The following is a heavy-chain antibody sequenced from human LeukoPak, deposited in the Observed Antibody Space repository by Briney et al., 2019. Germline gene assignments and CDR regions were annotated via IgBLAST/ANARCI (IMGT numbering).Heavy chain of an antibody. D-gene: IGHD3-10*01. J-gene: IGHJ4*02. CDR2: INPNSGGT. Sequence: ASVKVSCKASGYTFTGYYMHWVRQAPGQGLEWMGWINPNSGGTNYAQKFQGRVTMTRDTSISTAYMELSRLRSDDTAVYYCARDETPYYGSGEIDYWGQGTLVTVSS. V-gene: IGHV1-2*02. CDR3: ARDETPYYGSGEIDY. CDR1: GYTFTGYY.